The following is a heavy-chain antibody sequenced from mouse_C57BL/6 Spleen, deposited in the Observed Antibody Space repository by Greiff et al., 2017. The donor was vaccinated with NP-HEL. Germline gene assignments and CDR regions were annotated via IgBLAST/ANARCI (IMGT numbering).Heavy chain of an antibody. CDR1: GYSITSGYG. D-gene: IGHD1-2*01. CDR2: ISYSCST. CDR3: ARTARIKY. Sequence: EVMLVESGPGLVKPSQSLSLTCTVTGYSITSGYGWNWIRQFPGNKLEWMGYISYSCSTNYNPSLKSRISITRDTSKNQFFLQLNSVTTEDTATYYCARTARIKYWGQGTTLTVSS. V-gene: IGHV3-2*02. J-gene: IGHJ2*01.